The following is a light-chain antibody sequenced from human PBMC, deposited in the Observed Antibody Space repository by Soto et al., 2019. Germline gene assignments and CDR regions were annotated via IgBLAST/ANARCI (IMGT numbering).Light chain of an antibody. J-gene: IGKJ2*01. V-gene: IGKV4-1*01. CDR3: QQYESTPPT. CDR1: QSVLYSSNNKNY. CDR2: WAS. Sequence: DIVMTQSPDSLAVSLVEMATINCKSSQSVLYSSNNKNYLAWYQQRPGQPPKLLIYWASTRESGVPDRFSGSGSGTDFTLTITSLQAEDVAVYYCQQYESTPPTFGQGTKLEIK.